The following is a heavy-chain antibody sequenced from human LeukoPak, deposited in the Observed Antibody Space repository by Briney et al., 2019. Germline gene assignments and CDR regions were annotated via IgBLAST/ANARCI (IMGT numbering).Heavy chain of an antibody. Sequence: ASVKVSCKASGYTFTSYYIHWVRQAPGQGLEWMGVIKPGGDSTSSARIFQGRVYMTSDTSTSTVYVELSGLRSDDTAVYYCARVRDGYNDAYDVWGQGTMVTVPS. CDR2: IKPGGDST. J-gene: IGHJ3*01. D-gene: IGHD5-24*01. V-gene: IGHV1-46*01. CDR1: GYTFTSYY. CDR3: ARVRDGYNDAYDV.